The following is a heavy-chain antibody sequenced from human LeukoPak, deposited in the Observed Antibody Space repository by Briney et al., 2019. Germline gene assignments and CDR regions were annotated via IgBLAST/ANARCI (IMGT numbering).Heavy chain of an antibody. D-gene: IGHD4-17*01. CDR1: GGSISSGSYH. V-gene: IGHV4-61*02. CDR2: IYTSGST. Sequence: SETLSLTCTVSGGSISSGSYHWSWIRQPAGKGLEWIGRIYTSGSTNYNPSLKSRVTISVDTSKNQFSLKLRSVTAADTAVYYCARGSAYGDYGIGWFDPWGQGTLVTVSS. CDR3: ARGSAYGDYGIGWFDP. J-gene: IGHJ5*02.